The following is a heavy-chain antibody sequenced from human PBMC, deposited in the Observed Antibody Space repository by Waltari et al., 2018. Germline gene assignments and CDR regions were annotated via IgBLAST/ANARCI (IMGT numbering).Heavy chain of an antibody. J-gene: IGHJ5*02. D-gene: IGHD2-21*02. V-gene: IGHV4-4*02. CDR3: ARDRARLPHNWFDP. CDR2: IYHSGST. CDR1: GGPISTTNW. Sequence: QVQLQESGPGLVKPSATVSLTCAGSGGPISTTNWWGWVRQPPGKGLVWIGEIYHSGSTNYNPSLKSRVTISVDESKNQFSLKLTSVTAADTAVYYCARDRARLPHNWFDPWGQGTLVTVSS.